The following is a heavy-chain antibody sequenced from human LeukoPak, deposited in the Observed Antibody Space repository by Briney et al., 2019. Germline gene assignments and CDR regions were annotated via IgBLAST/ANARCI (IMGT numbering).Heavy chain of an antibody. CDR2: MSHDGSNK. D-gene: IGHD3-22*01. J-gene: IGHJ4*02. CDR1: GFTFSNYA. V-gene: IGHV3-30-3*01. Sequence: GGSLRLSCAASGFTFSNYAMHWVRQAPGKGLEWVAAMSHDGSNKYYADSVKGRFTISRDNSKNTLYLQMNSLRAEDTAVNYCARGLSYYYDGSGYFAPDDYWGQGTLVTVSS. CDR3: ARGLSYYYDGSGYFAPDDY.